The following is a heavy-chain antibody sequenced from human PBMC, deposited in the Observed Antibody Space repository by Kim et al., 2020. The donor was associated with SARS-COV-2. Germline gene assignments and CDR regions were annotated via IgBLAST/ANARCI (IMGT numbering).Heavy chain of an antibody. D-gene: IGHD6-13*01. CDR3: ARVIGAADGWGDWFDP. Sequence: SVKVSCKASGGTFSSYGISWVRQAPGQGLEWMGGSIPIFGTANYAQKFQGRVTITADDSSSTAYMELGSLRSEDTAVYYCARVIGAADGWGDWFDPWGQGTLVTVSS. CDR2: SIPIFGTA. CDR1: GGTFSSYG. J-gene: IGHJ5*02. V-gene: IGHV1-69*13.